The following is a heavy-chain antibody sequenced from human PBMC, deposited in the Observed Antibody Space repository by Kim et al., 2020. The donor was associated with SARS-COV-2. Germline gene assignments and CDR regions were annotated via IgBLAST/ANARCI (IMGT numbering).Heavy chain of an antibody. CDR3: AKDAIAVSARKESRFDY. V-gene: IGHV3-9*01. J-gene: IGHJ4*02. Sequence: VRGRFTISRDNAKNSLYLQMNSLRAEDTALYYCAKDAIAVSARKESRFDYWGQGTLVTVSS. D-gene: IGHD6-19*01.